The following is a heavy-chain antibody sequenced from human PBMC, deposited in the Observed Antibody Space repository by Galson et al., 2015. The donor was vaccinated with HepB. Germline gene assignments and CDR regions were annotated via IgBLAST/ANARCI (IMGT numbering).Heavy chain of an antibody. V-gene: IGHV4-34*01. CDR3: ARFHGISITGQFDY. D-gene: IGHD3-3*01. Sequence: LTCAAYGGSSSGFYWSWVRQTPKTGLEWIGEIDHSGTATYSPSLRSRVTISIDTSKNQFSLSLISVTAADTAVYFCARFHGISITGQFDYWGQGILVTVSS. CDR2: IDHSGTA. CDR1: GGSSSGFY. J-gene: IGHJ4*02.